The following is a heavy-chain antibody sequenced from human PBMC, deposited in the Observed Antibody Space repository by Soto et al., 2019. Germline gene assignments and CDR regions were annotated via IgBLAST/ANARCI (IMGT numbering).Heavy chain of an antibody. CDR2: IYYSGTT. CDR1: GGSINNYY. Sequence: SETLSLTCTVSGGSINNYYWSWIRQPPGKGLEWIGYIYYSGTTTYNPSLKSRVTISVDTSKNQFSLKLSSVTAADTAVYYCARENLLSRMDVWGQGTTVTVSS. V-gene: IGHV4-59*01. D-gene: IGHD1-26*01. CDR3: ARENLLSRMDV. J-gene: IGHJ6*02.